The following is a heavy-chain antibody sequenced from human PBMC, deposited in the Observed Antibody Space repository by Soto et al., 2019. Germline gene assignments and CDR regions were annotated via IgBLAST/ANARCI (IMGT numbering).Heavy chain of an antibody. Sequence: QVQLVQSGAEVKEPGSSVKVSCKASGGGNLRDYRTTWVRRAPGQGLEWMGGIIPKLGSANYAQNFQGRVTITADESTNTVYMELRRLRSDDTAVYYWERVGDGYNLGAVYWGQGTPGTVSS. V-gene: IGHV1-69*01. CDR3: ERVGDGYNLGAVY. CDR2: IIPKLGSA. D-gene: IGHD2-21*01. J-gene: IGHJ4*02. CDR1: GGGNLRDYR.